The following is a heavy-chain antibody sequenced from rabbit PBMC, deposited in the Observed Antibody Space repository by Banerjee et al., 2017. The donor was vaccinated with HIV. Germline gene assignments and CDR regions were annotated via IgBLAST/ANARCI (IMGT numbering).Heavy chain of an antibody. D-gene: IGHD4-1*01. V-gene: IGHV1S45*01. CDR3: ARDVYRSGWNGDFNL. Sequence: QEQLEETGGGLVQPGGSLTLSCKASGFAFSSYYMNWVRQAPGKGLEWIACIYTGSGIAYYASWAKGRFTISKTSSTTVTLQMTSLTAADTATYFCARDVYRSGWNGDFNLWGPGTLVTVS. CDR2: IYTGSGIA. CDR1: GFAFSSYYM. J-gene: IGHJ4*01.